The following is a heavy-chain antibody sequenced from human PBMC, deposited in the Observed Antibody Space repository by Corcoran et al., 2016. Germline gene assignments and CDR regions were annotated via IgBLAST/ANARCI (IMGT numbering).Heavy chain of an antibody. V-gene: IGHV4-4*02. CDR3: AREEWLRLYYAMDV. CDR2: IYYSGST. D-gene: IGHD5-12*01. J-gene: IGHJ6*02. CDR1: GGSVSTNNW. Sequence: QVQLQESGPGLVKPSGTLSLTCAVSGGSVSTNNWWSWVRQPPGKGLEWIGEIYYSGSTNYNPSLKSRVTILVDKSKNHFSLRLSSVTAADTAVYYCAREEWLRLYYAMDVWGQGTTVTVSS.